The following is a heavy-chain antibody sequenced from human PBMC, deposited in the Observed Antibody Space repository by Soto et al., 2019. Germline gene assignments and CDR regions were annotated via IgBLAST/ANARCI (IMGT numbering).Heavy chain of an antibody. D-gene: IGHD6-13*01. J-gene: IGHJ6*02. V-gene: IGHV4-30-4*01. CDR3: ARGRRPYSSSWERYYYYGMDV. CDR2: IYYSGST. Sequence: QVQLQESGPGLVKPSQTLSLTCTVSGGSISSGDYYWSWIRQPPGKGLEWIGYIYYSGSTYYNPSLKSRVTISVDTSKNQFSLKLSSVTAADTAVYYCARGRRPYSSSWERYYYYGMDVWGQGTTVTVSS. CDR1: GGSISSGDYY.